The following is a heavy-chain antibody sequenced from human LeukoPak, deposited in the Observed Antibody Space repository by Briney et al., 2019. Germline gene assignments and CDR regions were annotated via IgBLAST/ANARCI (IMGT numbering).Heavy chain of an antibody. V-gene: IGHV5-51*01. J-gene: IGHJ4*02. CDR1: GYSFTSYW. D-gene: IGHD2-21*02. CDR2: IYPGDSDT. CDR3: ARHEDCGGDCYSVDY. Sequence: GESLKISCKGSGYSFTSYWIGWVRQMPVKGLEWMGIIYPGDSDTRYSPSFQGQVTISADKSISTAYLQWSSLKASDTAMYYCARHEDCGGDCYSVDYWGQGTLVTVSS.